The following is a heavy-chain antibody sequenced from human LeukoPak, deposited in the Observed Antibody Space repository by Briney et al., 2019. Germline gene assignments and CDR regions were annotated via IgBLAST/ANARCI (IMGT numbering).Heavy chain of an antibody. Sequence: SETLSLTCTVSGGSISSSSAYWGWIRQPPGKGLEWIGSIYYSKNTYYNPFLKSRVTISADTSKNQFSLTLGSVSATDTAVYYCVSPRGFSYGYFDYWGQGTLVTVSS. D-gene: IGHD5-18*01. CDR3: VSPRGFSYGYFDY. CDR2: IYYSKNT. CDR1: GGSISSSSAY. J-gene: IGHJ4*02. V-gene: IGHV4-39*01.